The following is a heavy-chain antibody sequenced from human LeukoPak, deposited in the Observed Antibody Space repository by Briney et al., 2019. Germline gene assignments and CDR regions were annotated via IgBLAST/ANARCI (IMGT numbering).Heavy chain of an antibody. CDR2: INHSGST. CDR3: ARGGGRYSYGPRFDP. CDR1: GGSFSGYY. Sequence: SETLSLTCAVYGGSFSGYYWSWIRQPPGKGLDWIGEINHSGSTNNNPSPKSRVSLSVETSQKQLSLKLSSVTAADTAVYYCARGGGRYSYGPRFDPWGQGTLVTVSS. V-gene: IGHV4-34*01. J-gene: IGHJ5*02. D-gene: IGHD5-18*01.